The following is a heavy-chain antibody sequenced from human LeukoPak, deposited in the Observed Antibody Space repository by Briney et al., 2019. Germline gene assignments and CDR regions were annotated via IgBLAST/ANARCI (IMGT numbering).Heavy chain of an antibody. CDR2: ISGSGGST. CDR3: AKDAPHVEMATLVKAYFFDY. J-gene: IGHJ4*02. V-gene: IGHV3-23*01. D-gene: IGHD5-24*01. Sequence: GGSLRLSCAATGFTFSSNAMSWVRQAPGKGLEWVSAISGSGGSTYYADSVKGRFTISRDNSKNTLYLQMNSLRAEDTAVYHCAKDAPHVEMATLVKAYFFDYCGRGTLVTVSS. CDR1: GFTFSSNA.